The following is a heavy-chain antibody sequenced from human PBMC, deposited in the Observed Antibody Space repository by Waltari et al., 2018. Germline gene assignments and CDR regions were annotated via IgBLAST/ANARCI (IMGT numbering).Heavy chain of an antibody. Sequence: QVQLVQSGAEVKKPGSSVKVSCKASGGTFSSYAINWVRQAPGQGLEWMGGCIPSFGTANYAQKFQGGVTITADESTSTAYMELSSRRSEDTAVYYWAREAVAGPRSYFDYWGQGTLVTVSS. J-gene: IGHJ4*02. CDR2: CIPSFGTA. D-gene: IGHD6-19*01. CDR1: GGTFSSYA. V-gene: IGHV1-69*13. CDR3: AREAVAGPRSYFDY.